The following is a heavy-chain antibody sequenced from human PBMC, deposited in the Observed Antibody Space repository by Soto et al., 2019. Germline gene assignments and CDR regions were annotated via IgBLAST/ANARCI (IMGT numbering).Heavy chain of an antibody. Sequence: EVQLVETGGTLVQPGGSLRLSCAASGLTVSVNYMSWVRQAPGKGLEWVSVLYTSGSTYYADSVKGRFTISRDNSKNTLFLQMSSLRADDSAVYYCARVDGSSGDYFDLWGQGTLVTVSS. CDR1: GLTVSVNY. J-gene: IGHJ4*02. V-gene: IGHV3-53*02. CDR2: LYTSGST. CDR3: ARVDGSSGDYFDL. D-gene: IGHD6-13*01.